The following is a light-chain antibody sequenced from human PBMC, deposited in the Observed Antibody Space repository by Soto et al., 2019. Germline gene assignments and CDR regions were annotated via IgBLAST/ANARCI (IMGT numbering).Light chain of an antibody. CDR3: QLYGTSLFT. CDR1: QSVSSRL. V-gene: IGKV3-20*01. Sequence: EIVLTQSPGTLSLSPGERATLSCRASQSVSSRLLAWYQQKPGQAPRLLMYGASSRATGIPDRFSGSGSGTDFTLTINRLEPEDFAVYYCQLYGTSLFTFGAGTKVEIK. CDR2: GAS. J-gene: IGKJ4*01.